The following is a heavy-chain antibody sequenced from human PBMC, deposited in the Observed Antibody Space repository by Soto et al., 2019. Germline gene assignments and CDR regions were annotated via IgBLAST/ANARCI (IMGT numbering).Heavy chain of an antibody. D-gene: IGHD3-22*01. V-gene: IGHV3-30*04. CDR2: ISYDGRAK. J-gene: IGHJ3*02. Sequence: GGSLILSCAASGFTFSSYAMHWVRQAPGKGLEWVAVISYDGRAKWYVDSVKGRFTISRDNAKKSLYLQMNSLRVEDTAMFYCARGDYHDTGGPFSDAFDIWGQGTMVTVSS. CDR3: ARGDYHDTGGPFSDAFDI. CDR1: GFTFSSYA.